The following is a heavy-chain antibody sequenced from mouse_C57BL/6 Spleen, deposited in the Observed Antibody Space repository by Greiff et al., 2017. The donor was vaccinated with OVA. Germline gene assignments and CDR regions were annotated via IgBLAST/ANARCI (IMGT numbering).Heavy chain of an antibody. CDR1: GFTFSSYG. D-gene: IGHD1-1*02. V-gene: IGHV5-6*01. CDR3: ARGGTMGYYFDY. CDR2: ISSGGSYT. Sequence: EVKLQESGGDLVKPGGSLKLSCAASGFTFSSYGMSWVRQTPDKRLEWVATISSGGSYTYYPDSVKGRFTISRDNAKNTLYLQMSSLKSEDTAMYYCARGGTMGYYFDYWGQGTTLTVSS. J-gene: IGHJ2*01.